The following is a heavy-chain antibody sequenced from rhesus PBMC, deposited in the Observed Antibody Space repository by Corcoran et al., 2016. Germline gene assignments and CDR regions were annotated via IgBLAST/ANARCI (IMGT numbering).Heavy chain of an antibody. D-gene: IGHD3-16*01. CDR2: INIGGGSP. J-gene: IGHJ4*01. CDR3: AKDLLRYYSGSYYLDY. Sequence: EVQLVETGGGLVQPGGSLKLSCAPSGFTFSSYGMSWVRQAPGRGLEWVSAINIGGGSPYYVDSVEGRFTISRDNSKNTLSLQMNSRGAEDTAVYYCAKDLLRYYSGSYYLDYWGQGVLVTVSS. V-gene: IGHV3S5*01. CDR1: GFTFSSYG.